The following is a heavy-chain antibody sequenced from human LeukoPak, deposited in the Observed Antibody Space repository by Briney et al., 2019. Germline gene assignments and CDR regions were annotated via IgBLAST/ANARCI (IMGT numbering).Heavy chain of an antibody. V-gene: IGHV4-61*01. CDR1: GGSVSSGSYY. CDR3: ARDSVGRTSYYYYGMDV. D-gene: IGHD2-2*01. CDR2: IYYSGST. J-gene: IGHJ6*02. Sequence: SETLSLTCTVSGGSVSSGSYYWSWIRQPPGKGLEWIGYIYYSGSTNYNPSLKSRVTISVDTSKNQFSLKLSSVTAADTAVYYCARDSVGRTSYYYYGMDVWGQGTTVTVSS.